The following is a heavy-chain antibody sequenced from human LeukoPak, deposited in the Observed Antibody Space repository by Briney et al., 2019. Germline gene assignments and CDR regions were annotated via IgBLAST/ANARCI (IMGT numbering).Heavy chain of an antibody. J-gene: IGHJ3*02. D-gene: IGHD2-15*01. CDR3: AKDYCSGGSCYSDAFDI. V-gene: IGHV3-23*01. CDR1: GFTFSNYA. CDR2: ISGSDGST. Sequence: GGSLRLSCTASGFTFSNYAMSWVRQAPGKGLEWVSTISGSDGSTYYADSVKGRLTISRDNSKNTLYLQMNSLRVEDTAVYYCAKDYCSGGSCYSDAFDIWGQGTMVTVSS.